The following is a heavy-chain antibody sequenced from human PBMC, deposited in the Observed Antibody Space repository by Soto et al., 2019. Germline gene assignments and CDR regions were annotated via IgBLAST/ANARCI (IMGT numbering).Heavy chain of an antibody. Sequence: SVKVSFKASGGTFSSYAISWLRQAPGQGLEWMGGIIPIFGTANYAQKFQGRVTITADESTSTAYMELSSLRSEDTAVYYCARDVNDYGDYWSEAHNWFDPWGQGTLVTVSS. CDR2: IIPIFGTA. CDR1: GGTFSSYA. CDR3: ARDVNDYGDYWSEAHNWFDP. V-gene: IGHV1-69*13. J-gene: IGHJ5*02. D-gene: IGHD4-17*01.